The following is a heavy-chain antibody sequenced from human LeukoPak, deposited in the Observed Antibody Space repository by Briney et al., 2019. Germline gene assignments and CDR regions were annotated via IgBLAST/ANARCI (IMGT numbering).Heavy chain of an antibody. J-gene: IGHJ4*02. CDR3: ARSGGYSSGWHFDY. V-gene: IGHV3-53*01. Sequence: GGSLRLSCAASGFTVSSINMSWVRQAPGKGLEWVSIIYRGYTYYADSVKGRFTISRDNSKNTLDLQMNSLRAGDTAVYYCARSGGYSSGWHFDYWGQGTLVTVSS. CDR2: IYRGYT. D-gene: IGHD6-19*01. CDR1: GFTVSSIN.